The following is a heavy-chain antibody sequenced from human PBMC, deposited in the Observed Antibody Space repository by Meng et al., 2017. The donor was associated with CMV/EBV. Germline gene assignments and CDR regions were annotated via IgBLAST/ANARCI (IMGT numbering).Heavy chain of an antibody. CDR1: GFTFSSYG. CDR3: AKDKQYYDSSGWIDY. D-gene: IGHD3-22*01. Sequence: GSPLKISCAASGFTFSSYGMHWVRQAPGKGLEWVAFIRYDGSNKYYADSVKGRFTISRDNSKNTLYLQMNSLRAEDTAVYYCAKDKQYYDSSGWIDYWGQGTLVTVSS. V-gene: IGHV3-30*02. J-gene: IGHJ4*02. CDR2: IRYDGSNK.